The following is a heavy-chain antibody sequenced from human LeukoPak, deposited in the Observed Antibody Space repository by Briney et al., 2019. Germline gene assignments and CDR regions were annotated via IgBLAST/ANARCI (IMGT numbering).Heavy chain of an antibody. CDR2: IKSKTDGGTT. CDR1: GFTFSNAW. Sequence: PGGSLRLSCAASGFTFSNAWMSWVRQDPGKGLEWVGRIKSKTDGGTTDYAAPVKGRFTISRDDSKNTLYLQMNSLKTEDTAVYYCTTDSGNSDAFDIWGQGTMVTVSS. D-gene: IGHD4-23*01. CDR3: TTDSGNSDAFDI. J-gene: IGHJ3*02. V-gene: IGHV3-15*01.